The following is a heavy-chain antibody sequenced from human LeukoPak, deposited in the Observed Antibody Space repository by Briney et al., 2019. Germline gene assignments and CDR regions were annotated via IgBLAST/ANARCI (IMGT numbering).Heavy chain of an antibody. J-gene: IGHJ6*03. CDR3: ARGMVVKFPYMDV. Sequence: SETLSLTYAVYGESFSAFSWNWLRQSPGRGLEWIGEISHRGRTTYNPSLNSRAIISVDASKNQFSLNLTSVTAADTAVYYCARGMVVKFPYMDVWGQGATVTVSS. CDR2: ISHRGRT. D-gene: IGHD3-22*01. CDR1: GESFSAFS. V-gene: IGHV4-34*01.